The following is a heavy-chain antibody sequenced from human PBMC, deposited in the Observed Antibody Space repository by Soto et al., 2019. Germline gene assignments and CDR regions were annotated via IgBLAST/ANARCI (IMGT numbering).Heavy chain of an antibody. CDR2: ISSNGGST. V-gene: IGHV3-64D*06. CDR1: GFTFSSYA. Sequence: SGGSLRLSCSASGFTFSSYAMHWVRQAPGKGLEYVSAISSNGGSTYYADSVKGRFTISRDNSKNTLYLQMSSLRAEDTALYYCVKPNSGSYLYNWFDPWGQGTLVTVSS. CDR3: VKPNSGSYLYNWFDP. D-gene: IGHD1-26*01. J-gene: IGHJ5*02.